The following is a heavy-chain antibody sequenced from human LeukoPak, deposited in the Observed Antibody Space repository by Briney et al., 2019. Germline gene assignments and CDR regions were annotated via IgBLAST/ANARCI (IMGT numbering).Heavy chain of an antibody. Sequence: GGSLRLSCAASGFTFSSYWMNWVRQAPGMGLEWLSYISKTSRTINYADSVRGRFTISRDNAKNSLYLQMNSLRDEDTAVYYCAAVPLVRGVTDSYDSWGQGTLVTVSS. CDR1: GFTFSSYW. V-gene: IGHV3-48*02. J-gene: IGHJ4*02. CDR3: AAVPLVRGVTDSYDS. D-gene: IGHD3-10*02. CDR2: ISKTSRTI.